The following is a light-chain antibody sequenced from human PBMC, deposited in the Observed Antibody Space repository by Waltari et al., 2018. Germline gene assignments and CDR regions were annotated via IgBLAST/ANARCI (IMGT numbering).Light chain of an antibody. V-gene: IGKV2-24*01. J-gene: IGKJ1*01. CDR1: QILAHSDGTTF. Sequence: DIVMTQTPLSSPVTLGQPASISCRSSQILAHSDGTTFLNWLHQRPGQPPRLLIYEVSKRFSGVPDRFSGSGAGTDFILKISRVEAEDVGVYYCMQGVQLPWTFGQGTKVEIK. CDR3: MQGVQLPWT. CDR2: EVS.